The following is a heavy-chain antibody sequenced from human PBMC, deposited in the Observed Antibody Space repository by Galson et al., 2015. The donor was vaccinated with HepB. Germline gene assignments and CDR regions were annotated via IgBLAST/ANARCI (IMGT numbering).Heavy chain of an antibody. CDR1: GYSFTTYA. Sequence: SVKVSCKASGYSFTTYAINWLRQAPGQGLEWMGWINTNTGKPTYAQGFTGRFVFSLDTSVTTAYLEISSLKAEDTAVYFCARDIVAPTLYYFDYWGQGTVVTVSS. D-gene: IGHD5-12*01. J-gene: IGHJ4*02. CDR3: ARDIVAPTLYYFDY. CDR2: INTNTGKP. V-gene: IGHV7-4-1*02.